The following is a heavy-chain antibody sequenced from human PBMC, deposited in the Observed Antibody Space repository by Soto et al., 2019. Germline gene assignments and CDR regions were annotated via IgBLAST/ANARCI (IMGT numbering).Heavy chain of an antibody. CDR3: ATRTGYSSSWYVFDY. CDR1: VYSFTGYW. V-gene: IGHV5-51*01. D-gene: IGHD6-13*01. J-gene: IGHJ4*02. CDR2: IYPGDSDT. Sequence: GESLKIPCKGSVYSFTGYWIGWVRQMPGKGLEWMGIIYPGDSDTRYSPSFQGQVTISADKSISTAYLQWSSLKASDTAMYYCATRTGYSSSWYVFDYWGQGTLVTVSS.